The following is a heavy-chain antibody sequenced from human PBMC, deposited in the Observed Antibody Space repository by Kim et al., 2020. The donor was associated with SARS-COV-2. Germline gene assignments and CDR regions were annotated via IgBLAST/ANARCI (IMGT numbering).Heavy chain of an antibody. D-gene: IGHD3-22*01. Sequence: GGSLRLSCAASGFTFSNAWMSWVRQAPGKGLEWVGRIKSKTDGGTTDYAAPVKGRFTISRDDSKNTLYLQMNSLKTEDTAVYYCTTSITMIVVVDDYWGQGTLVTVSS. CDR3: TTSITMIVVVDDY. CDR1: GFTFSNAW. J-gene: IGHJ4*02. V-gene: IGHV3-15*01. CDR2: IKSKTDGGTT.